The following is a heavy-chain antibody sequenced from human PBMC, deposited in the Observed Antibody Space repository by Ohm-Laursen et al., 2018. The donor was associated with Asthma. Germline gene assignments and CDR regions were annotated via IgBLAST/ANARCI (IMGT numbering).Heavy chain of an antibody. V-gene: IGHV3-30*04. CDR2: ISYDGSNK. D-gene: IGHD5-12*01. Sequence: SLRLSCAASGFTFSSYAMHWVRQAPGKGLEWVAIISYDGSNKDYADSVKGRFTISRDNSKITVYVQMNSLRAEDTAVYYCAKDFESVGVATGFDYWGQGTLVTVSS. CDR1: GFTFSSYA. J-gene: IGHJ4*02. CDR3: AKDFESVGVATGFDY.